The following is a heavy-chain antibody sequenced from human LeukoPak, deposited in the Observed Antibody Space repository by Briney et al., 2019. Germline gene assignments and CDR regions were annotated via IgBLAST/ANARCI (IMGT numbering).Heavy chain of an antibody. D-gene: IGHD3-9*01. J-gene: IGHJ5*02. Sequence: APVKVSCKASGGTFSSYAISWVRQAPGQGLEWMGRIIPIFGTANYAQKFQGRVTITTDESTSTAYMELSSLRSEDTAVYYCARDRTVGNDILTGTNWFDPWGQGTLVTVSS. V-gene: IGHV1-69*05. CDR1: GGTFSSYA. CDR3: ARDRTVGNDILTGTNWFDP. CDR2: IIPIFGTA.